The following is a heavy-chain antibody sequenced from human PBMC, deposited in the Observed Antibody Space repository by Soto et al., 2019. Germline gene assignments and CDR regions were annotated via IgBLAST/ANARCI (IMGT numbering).Heavy chain of an antibody. J-gene: IGHJ6*03. CDR1: GFTFSTYG. V-gene: IGHV3-23*01. D-gene: IGHD3-10*01. CDR2: GGSGGSR. CDR3: VKFRGRAYPYYYLDV. Sequence: DVQLLESGGGLVQWGGSLRLSCVTSGFTFSTYGMTWVRQAPGKGLEWVSYGGSGGSRYYAESVKGRFTISRDISKNTLSLEMNSLRAEDTATYYCVKFRGRAYPYYYLDVWGKGTTVTVSS.